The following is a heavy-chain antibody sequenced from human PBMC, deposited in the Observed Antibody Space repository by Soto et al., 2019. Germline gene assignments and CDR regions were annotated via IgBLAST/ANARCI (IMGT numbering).Heavy chain of an antibody. CDR2: ISGSGGST. V-gene: IGHV3-23*01. Sequence: GSLRLSCVASGVTFSSFAMSWVRQAPGKGLEWVSTISGSGGSTYYADSVKGRLTISRDNSENTLSLHINSLRAEDTAVYYCAKAETYDFWSGLHFDYWGQGTLVTVSS. CDR3: AKAETYDFWSGLHFDY. CDR1: GVTFSSFA. J-gene: IGHJ4*02. D-gene: IGHD3-3*01.